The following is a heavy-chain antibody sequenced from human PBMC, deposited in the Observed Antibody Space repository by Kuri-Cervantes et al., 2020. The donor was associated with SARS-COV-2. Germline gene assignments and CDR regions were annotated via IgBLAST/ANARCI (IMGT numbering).Heavy chain of an antibody. V-gene: IGHV1-2*04. D-gene: IGHD3-10*01. J-gene: IGHJ6*02. CDR3: ARGMVRGIIQYYYYAMDV. Sequence: ASVKVSCKASGYTFTGYYMHWVRQAPGQGLEWMGWINPNSGGTNYARKFQGWVTMTRDTSISTAYMELSRLRSDDTAVYYCARGMVRGIIQYYYYAMDVRGQGTTVTVSS. CDR1: GYTFTGYY. CDR2: INPNSGGT.